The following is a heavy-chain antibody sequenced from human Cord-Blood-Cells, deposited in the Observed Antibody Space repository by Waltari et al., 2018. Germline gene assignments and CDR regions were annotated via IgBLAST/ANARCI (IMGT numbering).Heavy chain of an antibody. CDR3: TTDLIIVGATEGFDY. Sequence: VKPGGSLRLSCAASGFTFSNAWMSWVRQAPGKGLEWVGRIKSKTDGGTTDYAAPVKGRFTISRDDSKNTLYLQMNSLKTEDTAVYYCTTDLIIVGATEGFDYWGQGTLVTVSS. CDR2: IKSKTDGGTT. D-gene: IGHD1-26*01. J-gene: IGHJ4*02. CDR1: GFTFSNAW. V-gene: IGHV3-15*01.